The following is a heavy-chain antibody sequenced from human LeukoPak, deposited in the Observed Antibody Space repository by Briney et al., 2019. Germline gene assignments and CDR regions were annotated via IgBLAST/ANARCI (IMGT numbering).Heavy chain of an antibody. J-gene: IGHJ4*02. CDR2: IDWDDDK. CDR3: ARIPLGYCSGGSCSYYFDY. D-gene: IGHD2-15*01. CDR1: GFSLSTSGMC. Sequence: SGPTLVKPTQTLTLTCTISGFSLSTSGMCVSWIRQPPGKALEWLALIDWDDDKYYSTSLKTRLTISKDTSKNQVVLTMTNMDPVDTATYYCARIPLGYCSGGSCSYYFDYWGQGTLVTVSS. V-gene: IGHV2-70*01.